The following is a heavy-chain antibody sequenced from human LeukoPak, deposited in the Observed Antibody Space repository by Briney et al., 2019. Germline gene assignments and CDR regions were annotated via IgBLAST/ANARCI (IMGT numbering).Heavy chain of an antibody. CDR3: ARSPRVSSGYYH. Sequence: SETLSLTCTVSGGSISSYYWSWIRQPPGKGLEWIGYIYYSGSTNYNPSLKSRVTISVDTSKNQFSLKLSSVTAADTAMYYCARSPRVSSGYYHWGQGTLVTVSS. CDR1: GGSISSYY. V-gene: IGHV4-59*01. D-gene: IGHD3-22*01. J-gene: IGHJ5*02. CDR2: IYYSGST.